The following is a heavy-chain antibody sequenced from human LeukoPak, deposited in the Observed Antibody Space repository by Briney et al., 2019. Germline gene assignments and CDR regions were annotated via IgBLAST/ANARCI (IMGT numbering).Heavy chain of an antibody. Sequence: GSLRLSCAASGFTFNYAWMSWIRQPPGKGLEWIGEINHSGSTNYNPSLKSRVTISVDTSKNQFSLKLSSVTAADTAVYYCARGPDTEEQQLEGMDVWGQGTTVTVSS. CDR3: ARGPDTEEQQLEGMDV. D-gene: IGHD6-13*01. CDR1: GFTFNYAW. CDR2: INHSGST. J-gene: IGHJ6*02. V-gene: IGHV4-34*01.